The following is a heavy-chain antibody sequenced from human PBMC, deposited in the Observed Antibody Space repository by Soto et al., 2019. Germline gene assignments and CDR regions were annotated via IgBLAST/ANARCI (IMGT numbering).Heavy chain of an antibody. CDR2: IIPIFGTA. Sequence: GASVKVSCKASGGTFSSYAISWVRQAPGQGLEWMGGIIPIFGTANYAQKFQGRVTITADESTSTAYMELSSLRSEDTAVYYCAREYYYDSSGYSGGPYYLDYWGQGTLVTVSS. CDR3: AREYYYDSSGYSGGPYYLDY. CDR1: GGTFSSYA. J-gene: IGHJ4*02. V-gene: IGHV1-69*13. D-gene: IGHD3-22*01.